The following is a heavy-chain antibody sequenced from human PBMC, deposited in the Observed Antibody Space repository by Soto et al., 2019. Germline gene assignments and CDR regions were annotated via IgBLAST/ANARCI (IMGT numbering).Heavy chain of an antibody. CDR3: ARSSRLRSGSYGPDAFDI. CDR1: GGTFSSYA. D-gene: IGHD1-26*01. V-gene: IGHV1-69*13. Sequence: ASVKVSCKASGGTFSSYAISWVRQAPGQGLEWVGGIIPIFGTANYAQKFQGRVTITADESTSTAYMELSSLRSEDTAVYYCARSSRLRSGSYGPDAFDIWGQGTMVTVSS. CDR2: IIPIFGTA. J-gene: IGHJ3*02.